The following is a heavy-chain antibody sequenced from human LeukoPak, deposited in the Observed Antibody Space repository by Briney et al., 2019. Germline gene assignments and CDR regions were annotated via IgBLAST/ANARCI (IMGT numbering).Heavy chain of an antibody. J-gene: IGHJ4*02. CDR1: GFTFSDYW. CDR3: ARDRGFSYGIDF. Sequence: AGESLRLSCAASGFTFSDYWMSWVRQAPGKGLGWVANIQQDGSEKYYVDSVKGRFTISRDNAKKSLFLQVSSLRGEDTAVYYCARDRGFSYGIDFWGQGTLVTVSS. D-gene: IGHD5-18*01. CDR2: IQQDGSEK. V-gene: IGHV3-7*04.